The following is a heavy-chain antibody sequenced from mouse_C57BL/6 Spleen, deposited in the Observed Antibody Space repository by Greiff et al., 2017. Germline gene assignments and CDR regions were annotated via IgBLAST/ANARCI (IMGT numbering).Heavy chain of an antibody. Sequence: VQLQQSGPELVKPGASVKISCKASGYTFTDYYMNWVKQSHGKSLEWIGDINPNNGGTSYNQQFKGKATLTVDKSSSTAYMELRSLTSEDSAVYYCARRGVEDWFAYWGQGTLVTVSA. D-gene: IGHD1-1*01. CDR1: GYTFTDYY. CDR3: ARRGVEDWFAY. CDR2: INPNNGGT. J-gene: IGHJ3*01. V-gene: IGHV1-26*01.